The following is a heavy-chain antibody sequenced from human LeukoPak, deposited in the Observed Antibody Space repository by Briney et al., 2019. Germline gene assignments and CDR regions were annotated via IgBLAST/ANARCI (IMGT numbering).Heavy chain of an antibody. Sequence: SETLCLTCTVSGGSISSYYWSWIWQPPGKGLEWIGYIYYSGSTNYNPSLKSRVTISVDTSKNQVSLKLSSVTAADTAVYYCARRQGPYGMDVWGQGTTVTVSS. CDR3: ARRQGPYGMDV. CDR2: IYYSGST. V-gene: IGHV4-59*08. J-gene: IGHJ6*02. CDR1: GGSISSYY.